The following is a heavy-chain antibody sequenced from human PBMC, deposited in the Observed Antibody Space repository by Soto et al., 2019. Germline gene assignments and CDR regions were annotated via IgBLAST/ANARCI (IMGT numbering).Heavy chain of an antibody. CDR1: GFTFSSYG. D-gene: IGHD2-15*01. Sequence: QVQLVESGGGVVQPGRSLRLSCAASGFTFSSYGMHWVRQAPGKGLEWVAVISYDGSNKYYADSVKGRFTISRDNSKNPLYMKRNRLRPEETAVYCWAKERRPNSHYGMAVWGQGTTVTVS. V-gene: IGHV3-30*18. CDR3: AKERRPNSHYGMAV. J-gene: IGHJ6*02. CDR2: ISYDGSNK.